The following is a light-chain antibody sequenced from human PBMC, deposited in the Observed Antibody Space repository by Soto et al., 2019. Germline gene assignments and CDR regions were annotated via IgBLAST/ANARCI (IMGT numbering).Light chain of an antibody. J-gene: IGKJ3*01. Sequence: EIVLTQSPDTLSLSPGERATLSCRASQSVSSTYLAWFQQKPGQTPRLLISGASSRATGIPERFSGSGSGTDFTGTISRLEPEDFAVYWCQLYGSSPLFTFGPGTKVDIK. V-gene: IGKV3-20*01. CDR2: GAS. CDR1: QSVSSTY. CDR3: QLYGSSPLFT.